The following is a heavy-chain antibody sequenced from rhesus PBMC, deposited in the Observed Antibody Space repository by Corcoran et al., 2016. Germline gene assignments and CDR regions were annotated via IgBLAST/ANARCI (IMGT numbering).Heavy chain of an antibody. Sequence: QVQLQQWGEGLVKPSETLSLTCAVSGYSISSGYGWSWIRHPPGKGLEWIGYIGGSSGSTNYNPSLKSRVTMSKDTSKNQFSLKLSSVTAADTAVYYCARGVGYSYSFDYWGQGVLVTVSS. V-gene: IGHV4-127*01. D-gene: IGHD5-12*01. J-gene: IGHJ4*01. CDR3: ARGVGYSYSFDY. CDR2: IGGSSGST. CDR1: GYSISSGYG.